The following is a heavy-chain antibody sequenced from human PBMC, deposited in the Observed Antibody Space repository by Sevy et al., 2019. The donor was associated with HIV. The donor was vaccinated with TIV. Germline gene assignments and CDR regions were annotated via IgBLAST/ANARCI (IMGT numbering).Heavy chain of an antibody. CDR3: ARVSVTMVRGVIISGSSDAFDI. D-gene: IGHD3-10*01. V-gene: IGHV1-2*06. CDR1: GYTFTGYY. J-gene: IGHJ3*02. CDR2: INPNSGGT. Sequence: ASVKVSCKASGYTFTGYYMHWVRQAPGQGLEWMGRINPNSGGTNYAQKFQGRVTMTRDTSISTAYMEQSRLRSDDTAVYYCARVSVTMVRGVIISGSSDAFDIWGQGTMVTVSS.